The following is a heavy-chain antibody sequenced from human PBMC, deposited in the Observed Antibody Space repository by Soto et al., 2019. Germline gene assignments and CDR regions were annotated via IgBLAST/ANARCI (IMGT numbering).Heavy chain of an antibody. CDR2: IYSGGST. CDR1: GFTVSSNY. V-gene: IGHV3-66*01. J-gene: IGHJ6*03. CDR3: ARDFVAAAGTDYYYYMDV. Sequence: EVQLVESGGGLVQPGGSLRLSCAASGFTVSSNYMSWVRQAPGKGLEWVSVIYSGGSTYYADSVKGRFTIYRDNSKNTLYLQMNSVRAEDTAVYYCARDFVAAAGTDYYYYMDVWGKGTTVTVSS. D-gene: IGHD6-13*01.